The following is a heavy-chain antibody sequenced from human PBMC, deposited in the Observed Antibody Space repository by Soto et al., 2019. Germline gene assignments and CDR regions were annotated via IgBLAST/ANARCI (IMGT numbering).Heavy chain of an antibody. V-gene: IGHV3-72*01. Sequence: GGSLRLSCAASGFTLSDHYMDWVGQAPGKGLEWVGRTRNKANSYTTEYAASVKGRFTISRDGSENSLFLQMNSLNTDDTAVYYCTRGAGEHQKLEGYYYGLDVWGLGTTGTVSS. J-gene: IGHJ6*02. D-gene: IGHD7-27*01. CDR1: GFTLSDHY. CDR3: TRGAGEHQKLEGYYYGLDV. CDR2: TRNKANSYTT.